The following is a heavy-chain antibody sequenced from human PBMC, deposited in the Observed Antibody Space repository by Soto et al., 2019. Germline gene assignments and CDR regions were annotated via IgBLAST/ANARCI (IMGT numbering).Heavy chain of an antibody. V-gene: IGHV3-7*01. CDR3: ARDEGCGGGSCYSIWRY. D-gene: IGHD2-15*01. Sequence: EVQLVESWGGLVQPGGSLRLSCAASGFSFGSYWISWVRQAPGKGLEWVANIKEDGSEKYYVDSVKGRFTISRDNAKNSLYLQMNSLRAEDTAVYYCARDEGCGGGSCYSIWRYWGQGTQVTVSP. CDR1: GFSFGSYW. J-gene: IGHJ4*02. CDR2: IKEDGSEK.